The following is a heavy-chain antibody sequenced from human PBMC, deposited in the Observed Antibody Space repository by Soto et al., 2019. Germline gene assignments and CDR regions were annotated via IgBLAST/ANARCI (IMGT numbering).Heavy chain of an antibody. D-gene: IGHD6-19*01. Sequence: ASVKVSCKASGYTFTSYAMHWVRQAPGQRLEWMGWINAGNGNTKYSQKFQGRVTITRDTSASTAYMELSNLRSEDTAVYYCASLTPPGIAVAGTSDYWGQGTLVTVSS. J-gene: IGHJ4*02. CDR1: GYTFTSYA. V-gene: IGHV1-3*01. CDR2: INAGNGNT. CDR3: ASLTPPGIAVAGTSDY.